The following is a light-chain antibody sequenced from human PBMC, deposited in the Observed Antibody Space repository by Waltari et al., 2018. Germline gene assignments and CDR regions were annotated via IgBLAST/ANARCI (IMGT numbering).Light chain of an antibody. CDR2: GAS. J-gene: IGKJ2*01. V-gene: IGKV3-20*01. CDR3: QQYGSSPLYT. Sequence: EIVLTQSPGTLSLSPGERATLSCRASQSVSSSYLAWYQQKPGQAPRPLIYGASSRATGIPDRLSGSGSGTDFTLTISRLEPEDFAVYYCQQYGSSPLYTFGQGTKLEIK. CDR1: QSVSSSY.